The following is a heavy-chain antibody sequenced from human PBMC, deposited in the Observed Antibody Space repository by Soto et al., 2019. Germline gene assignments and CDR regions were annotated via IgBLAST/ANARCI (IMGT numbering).Heavy chain of an antibody. J-gene: IGHJ4*02. V-gene: IGHV3-74*01. CDR3: TTAFEY. Sequence: EVQLVESGGGLVQPGGSLRLSCPASGFTLSNSWMHWVRQAPGKGLVWVSRINTDGSGTSYADSVKGRFTISRDSAKNTLYLQMNSRRAEDTAVYYCTTAFEYWGRGTLVTVSS. CDR2: INTDGSGT. CDR1: GFTLSNSW.